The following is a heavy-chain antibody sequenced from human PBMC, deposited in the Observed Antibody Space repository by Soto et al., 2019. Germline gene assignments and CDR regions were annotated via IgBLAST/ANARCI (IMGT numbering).Heavy chain of an antibody. Sequence: QVQLVESGGGVVQPGGSLRLSCAASGFIFSGYAMHWVRQAPGKGLEWVAVISYDGNTQYYADSVKGRFTVSRDNSNIILYVEMNKLRDEDTAMYYCAKETNAYESNFWGQETLVTVSP. CDR1: GFIFSGYA. D-gene: IGHD2-8*01. CDR2: ISYDGNTQ. V-gene: IGHV3-30-3*01. J-gene: IGHJ4*02. CDR3: AKETNAYESNF.